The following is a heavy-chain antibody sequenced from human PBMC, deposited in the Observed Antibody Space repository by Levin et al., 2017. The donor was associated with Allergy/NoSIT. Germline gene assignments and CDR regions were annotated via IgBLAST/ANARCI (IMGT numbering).Heavy chain of an antibody. Sequence: SGPTLVKPTQTLTLTCTFSGFSLSTSGMCVSWIRQPPGKALEWLALIDWDDDKYYSTSLKTRLTISKDTSKNQVVLTMTNMDPVDTATYYCARILATMVRGVMDGYYYGMDVWGQGTTVTVSS. CDR2: IDWDDDK. CDR1: GFSLSTSGMC. D-gene: IGHD3-10*01. V-gene: IGHV2-70*01. CDR3: ARILATMVRGVMDGYYYGMDV. J-gene: IGHJ6*02.